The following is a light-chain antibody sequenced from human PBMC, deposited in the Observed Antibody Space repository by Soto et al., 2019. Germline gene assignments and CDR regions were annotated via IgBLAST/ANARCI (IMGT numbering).Light chain of an antibody. CDR1: QTVSNTY. CDR3: QQYGAFPLT. J-gene: IGKJ4*01. Sequence: EIVLTQFPGALSLSPGERVTLSCRASQTVSNTYLAWYQQKSGQAPKFLIYGASNRATGIPDRFSGSGSGTDFTLTISRLEPEDFAVYYCQQYGAFPLTVGGGIKVEIK. V-gene: IGKV3-20*01. CDR2: GAS.